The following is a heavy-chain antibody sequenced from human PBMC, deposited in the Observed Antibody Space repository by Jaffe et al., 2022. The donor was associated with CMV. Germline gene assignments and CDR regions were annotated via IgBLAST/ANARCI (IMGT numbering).Heavy chain of an antibody. Sequence: QVQLQESGPGLVKPSQTLSLTCTVSGGSITSGGYYWSWIRQHPGKGLEWIGYISYSGSTYYNPSLKSRLDMSLDTSKNQFSLRLNSLTAADTAVYYCARFYLSGSYFRWGGPTNSYSGMDVWGQGTTVTVSS. D-gene: IGHD3-10*01. CDR3: ARFYLSGSYFRWGGPTNSYSGMDV. CDR2: ISYSGST. CDR1: GGSITSGGYY. V-gene: IGHV4-31*03. J-gene: IGHJ6*02.